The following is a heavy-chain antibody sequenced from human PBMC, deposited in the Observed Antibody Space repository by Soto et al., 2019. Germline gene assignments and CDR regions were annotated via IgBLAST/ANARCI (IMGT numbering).Heavy chain of an antibody. D-gene: IGHD6-13*01. CDR3: AKDRGTGGYSSSWYDAFDI. V-gene: IGHV3-23*01. CDR1: GFTFSSYA. CDR2: ISGSGGST. Sequence: GGSLRLSCAASGFTFSSYAMSWVRQAPGKGLEWVSAISGSGGSTYYADSVKGRFTISRDNSKNTLYLQMNSLRAEDMAVYYCAKDRGTGGYSSSWYDAFDIWGQGTMVTVSS. J-gene: IGHJ3*02.